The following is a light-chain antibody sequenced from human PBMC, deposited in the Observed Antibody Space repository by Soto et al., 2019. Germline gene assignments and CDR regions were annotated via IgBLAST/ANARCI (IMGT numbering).Light chain of an antibody. J-gene: IGKJ1*01. CDR2: RAS. V-gene: IGKV3-20*01. CDR1: QSINNNF. Sequence: EIVLTQSPGTLSLSPGETATLSCRASQSINNNFLAWHQQRPGQAPRLLIFRASNRASGIPDRFRGSGSGTDFTLTITRLEPEDFALYYCQKYTNAPRTFGQGTKVEIK. CDR3: QKYTNAPRT.